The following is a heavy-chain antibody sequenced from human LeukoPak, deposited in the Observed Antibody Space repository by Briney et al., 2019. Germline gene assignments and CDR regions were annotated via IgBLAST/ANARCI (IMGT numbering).Heavy chain of an antibody. Sequence: SETLSLTCTVSGGSVSSHFWNWIRQPAGKGPEWIGRIYNSGSTNYNPSLGSRVTITLGRSKNQFFLKLTSVTAADTAVYYCANSISMDFEYWGQGTLVTVSS. V-gene: IGHV4-4*07. CDR2: IYNSGST. CDR3: ANSISMDFEY. J-gene: IGHJ4*02. CDR1: GGSVSSHF. D-gene: IGHD2/OR15-2a*01.